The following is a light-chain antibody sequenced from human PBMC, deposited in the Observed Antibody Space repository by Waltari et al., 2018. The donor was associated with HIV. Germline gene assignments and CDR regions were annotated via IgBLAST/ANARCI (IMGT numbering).Light chain of an antibody. Sequence: QSALTQPASVSGSPGQSITISCTGTSSDVGSYNVVSWYQQHPGKAPKLMIYEVSKRPAGVSNRFSGSKSGNTASLTSSGLQAEDEADYYCCSYTGSSTYVFGTGTKVTVL. V-gene: IGLV2-23*02. CDR2: EVS. CDR1: SSDVGSYNV. CDR3: CSYTGSSTYV. J-gene: IGLJ1*01.